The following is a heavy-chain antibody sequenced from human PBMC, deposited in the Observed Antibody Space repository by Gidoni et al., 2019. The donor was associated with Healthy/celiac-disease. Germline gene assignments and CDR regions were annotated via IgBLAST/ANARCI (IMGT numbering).Heavy chain of an antibody. CDR1: GFTSSSYA. V-gene: IGHV3-30-3*01. D-gene: IGHD3-9*01. CDR2: ISYDGSNK. J-gene: IGHJ4*02. Sequence: QVQLVESGVGVVQPGRYMRLSCAASGFTSSSYAMHWDRPAPGQGLEGVAVISYDGSNKYYADSVKGRFTISRDKSNNTLYLQMNSLRAEDTAVYYCARELDYDILTGYNPFDYWGQGTLVTVSS. CDR3: ARELDYDILTGYNPFDY.